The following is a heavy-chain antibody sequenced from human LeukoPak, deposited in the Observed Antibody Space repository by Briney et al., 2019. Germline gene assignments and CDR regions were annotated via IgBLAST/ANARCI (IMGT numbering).Heavy chain of an antibody. CDR2: IYYSGST. V-gene: IGHV4-59*08. D-gene: IGHD6-13*01. Sequence: SETLSLTCTVSGGSISSYYWSWIRQPPGKGLEWIGYIYYSGSTNYNPSLKSRVTISVDTSKNQFSLKLSSVTAADTAVYYCARQWYSSSWYLGLDYWGQGTLVTVSS. CDR3: ARQWYSSSWYLGLDY. J-gene: IGHJ4*02. CDR1: GGSISSYY.